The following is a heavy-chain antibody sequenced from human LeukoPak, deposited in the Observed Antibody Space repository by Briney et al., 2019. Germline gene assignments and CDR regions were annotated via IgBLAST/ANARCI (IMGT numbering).Heavy chain of an antibody. CDR3: ARSGRDSGSYYNWFDP. Sequence: GASVKVSCKASGYTFTSYYMHWVRQAPGQGLEWMGIINPSGGRTSYAQKFQGRVTMTRDTSTSTVYMELSSLRSEDTAVYYCARSGRDSGSYYNWFDPWGQGTLVTVSP. CDR1: GYTFTSYY. J-gene: IGHJ5*02. CDR2: INPSGGRT. V-gene: IGHV1-46*01. D-gene: IGHD1-26*01.